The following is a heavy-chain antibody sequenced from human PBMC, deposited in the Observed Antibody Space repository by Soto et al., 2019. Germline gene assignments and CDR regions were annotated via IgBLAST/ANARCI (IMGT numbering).Heavy chain of an antibody. D-gene: IGHD2-2*01. J-gene: IGHJ3*01. CDR3: ARTKWAIWGYCISTNCYDAFDF. V-gene: IGHV1-3*01. CDR1: GYTFTSYA. Sequence: ASVKVSCKASGYTFTSYAMHWVRQAPGQRLEWMGWINAGNGNTKYSQKFQGRVTITRDTSASTAYMELSSLRSEDTAVYYCARTKWAIWGYCISTNCYDAFDFWGQGTMDTGSS. CDR2: INAGNGNT.